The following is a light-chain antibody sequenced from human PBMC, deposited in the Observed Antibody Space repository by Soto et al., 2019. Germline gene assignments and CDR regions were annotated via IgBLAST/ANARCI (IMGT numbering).Light chain of an antibody. CDR2: LNSDGSH. CDR3: QTWSTDIRV. J-gene: IGLJ3*02. V-gene: IGLV4-69*01. CDR1: SGHNSYA. Sequence: QPVLTQPPSASASLGASVKLTCTLSSGHNSYAIAWHQQQPEKGPRYLMKLNSDGSHRKGDAIPDRFSGSSSGAERYLTIPRLQAEDEADYYCQTWSTDIRVFGGGTKLTVL.